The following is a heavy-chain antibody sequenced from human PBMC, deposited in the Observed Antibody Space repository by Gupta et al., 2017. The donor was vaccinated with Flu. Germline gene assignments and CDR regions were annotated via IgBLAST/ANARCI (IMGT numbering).Heavy chain of an antibody. CDR3: ARVVDTAMGPGPYGMDV. J-gene: IGHJ6*02. CDR1: GYTFTGYY. Sequence: QVQLVQSGAEVKKPGASVKVSCKASGYTFTGYYMHWVRQAPGQGLEWMGWINPNSGGTNYAQKFQGWVTMTRDTSISTAYMELSRLRSDDTAVYYCARVVDTAMGPGPYGMDVWGQGTTVTVSS. V-gene: IGHV1-2*04. D-gene: IGHD5-18*01. CDR2: INPNSGGT.